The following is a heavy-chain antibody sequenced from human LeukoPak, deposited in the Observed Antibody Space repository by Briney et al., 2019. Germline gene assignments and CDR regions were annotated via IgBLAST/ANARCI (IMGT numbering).Heavy chain of an antibody. CDR2: INPNSGGT. Sequence: GASVKVSCKASGYTFTDYYMHWVRQAPGQGLEWMGWINPNSGGTNYAQKFQGRVTMTRDTSISTAYMELSRLRSDDTAVYYCARDLYNWNDEGYFDCWGQGTLVTVSS. CDR3: ARDLYNWNDEGYFDC. CDR1: GYTFTDYY. J-gene: IGHJ4*02. D-gene: IGHD1-1*01. V-gene: IGHV1-2*02.